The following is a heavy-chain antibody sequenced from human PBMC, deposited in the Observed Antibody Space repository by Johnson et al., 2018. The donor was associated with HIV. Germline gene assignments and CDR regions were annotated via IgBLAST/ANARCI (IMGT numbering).Heavy chain of an antibody. CDR2: IKQDGSEK. V-gene: IGHV3-7*05. J-gene: IGHJ3*02. CDR1: GFTFSSYW. Sequence: VQLVESGGGLVQPGGSLRLYCAASGFTFSSYWMSWVRQAPGKGLEWVANIKQDGSEKYYVDSVKGRFTISRDNAKNSLYLQMNSLRAEDTAVYYCARDGIAAEPKWDAFDIWGQGTMVTVSS. D-gene: IGHD6-13*01. CDR3: ARDGIAAEPKWDAFDI.